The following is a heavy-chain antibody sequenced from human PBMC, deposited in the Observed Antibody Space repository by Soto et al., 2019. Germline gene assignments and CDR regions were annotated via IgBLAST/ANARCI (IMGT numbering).Heavy chain of an antibody. Sequence: QVQLVQSGAEVKKPGASVRVSCKASGGTFSNFGFSWVRQAPGQGLEWMGGIIPIFASSNYAQKFQGRLTITADESTSTAYMELSSLRSEDTAVYFWAKDVGFQQLLFVFETWGQGTLVTVSS. J-gene: IGHJ5*02. V-gene: IGHV1-69*01. D-gene: IGHD6-13*01. CDR1: GGTFSNFG. CDR2: IIPIFASS. CDR3: AKDVGFQQLLFVFET.